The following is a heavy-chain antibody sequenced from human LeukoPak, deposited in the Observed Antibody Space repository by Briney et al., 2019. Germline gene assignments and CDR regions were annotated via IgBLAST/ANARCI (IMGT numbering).Heavy chain of an antibody. Sequence: SETLSLTCTVSGGSISSSSYYWGWIRQPPGKGLEGIGRIYYSGSTYYNPSLKSRVTISVDTSKNQFSLKLSSVTAADTAVYYCARSYCSSTRCYSYYYYMDVWGKGTTVTVSS. J-gene: IGHJ6*03. CDR2: IYYSGST. CDR1: GGSISSSSYY. D-gene: IGHD2-2*01. V-gene: IGHV4-39*07. CDR3: ARSYCSSTRCYSYYYYMDV.